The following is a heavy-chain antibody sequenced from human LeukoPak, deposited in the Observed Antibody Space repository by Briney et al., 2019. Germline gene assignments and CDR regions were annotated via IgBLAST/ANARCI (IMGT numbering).Heavy chain of an antibody. CDR2: INPNSGGT. V-gene: IGHV1-2*02. CDR3: ARVSIAVAGFDY. Sequence: GASVKVSCKASGGTFSSYTTSWVRQAPGQGLEWMGWINPNSGGTNYAQKFQGRVTMTRDTSISTAYMELSRLRSDDTAVYYCARVSIAVAGFDYWGQGTLVTVSS. D-gene: IGHD6-19*01. CDR1: GGTFSSYT. J-gene: IGHJ4*02.